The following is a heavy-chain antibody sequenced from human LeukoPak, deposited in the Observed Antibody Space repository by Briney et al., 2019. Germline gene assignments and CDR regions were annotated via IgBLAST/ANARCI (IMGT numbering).Heavy chain of an antibody. CDR1: GGSINSHY. CDR2: IYYSET. V-gene: IGHV4-59*11. J-gene: IGHJ4*02. D-gene: IGHD3-10*01. Sequence: SETLSLTCTVSGGSINSHYWIWIRQPPGKGLEWIGYIYYSETNYNPSLKSRVTISADTSKDQFSLKLTSVTAADSAVYYCAGGLKIYGSGYYFTYWGRGTLVTVSS. CDR3: AGGLKIYGSGYYFTY.